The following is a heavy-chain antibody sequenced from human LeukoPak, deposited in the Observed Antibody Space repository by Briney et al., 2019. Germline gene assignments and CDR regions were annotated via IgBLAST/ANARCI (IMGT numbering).Heavy chain of an antibody. D-gene: IGHD5-18*01. Sequence: PGGSLRLSCAASGSTFSTYEMNWVRQAPGKGLEWVSYTSSSGSTIYYADSVRGRFTISRDNAKNSLYLQMNSLRAEDTALYYCAREGYNYPYYYYGMDVWGQGTTVTVSS. CDR3: AREGYNYPYYYYGMDV. CDR2: TSSSGSTI. J-gene: IGHJ6*02. CDR1: GSTFSTYE. V-gene: IGHV3-48*03.